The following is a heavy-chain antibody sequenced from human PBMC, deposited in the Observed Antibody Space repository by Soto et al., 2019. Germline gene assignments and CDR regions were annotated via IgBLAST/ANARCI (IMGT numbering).Heavy chain of an antibody. D-gene: IGHD3-9*01. CDR3: ARDYTYYDILTGYYPPAFDI. V-gene: IGHV4-59*01. CDR1: GGSISSYY. CDR2: IYYSGST. J-gene: IGHJ3*02. Sequence: SETLSLTCTVSGGSISSYYLSWIRQPPGKGLEWIGYIYYSGSTNYNPSLKSRVTISVDTSKNQFSLKLSSVTAADTAVYYCARDYTYYDILTGYYPPAFDIWGQGTMVTVSS.